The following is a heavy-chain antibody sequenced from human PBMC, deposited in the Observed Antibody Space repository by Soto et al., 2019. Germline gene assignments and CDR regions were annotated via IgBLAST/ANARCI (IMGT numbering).Heavy chain of an antibody. CDR1: GYTLTELS. V-gene: IGHV1-24*01. CDR2: LDPEDGET. J-gene: IGHJ6*03. D-gene: IGHD3-3*01. CDR3: ATSTIFGVADYYYYMDV. Sequence: ASVKVSCKVSGYTLTELSMHWVRQAPGKGLEWMGGLDPEDGETIYAQKFQGRVTMTEDTSTDTAYMELSSLRSEDTAVYYCATSTIFGVADYYYYMDVWGKGTTVTVSS.